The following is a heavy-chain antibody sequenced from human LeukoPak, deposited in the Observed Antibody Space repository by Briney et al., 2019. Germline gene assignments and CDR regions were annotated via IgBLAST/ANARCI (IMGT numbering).Heavy chain of an antibody. V-gene: IGHV1-8*02. J-gene: IGHJ6*03. CDR1: GYTFTSYD. Sequence: GASVKVSCKASGYTFTSYDINWVRQATGQGLEWMGWMNPNSGNTGYAQKFQGRVTMTRNTSISTAYMELSSLRSEDTAVYYCARGHCSSTSCYSGIEYYYYYMDVWGKGTTVTISS. CDR2: MNPNSGNT. D-gene: IGHD2-2*01. CDR3: ARGHCSSTSCYSGIEYYYYYMDV.